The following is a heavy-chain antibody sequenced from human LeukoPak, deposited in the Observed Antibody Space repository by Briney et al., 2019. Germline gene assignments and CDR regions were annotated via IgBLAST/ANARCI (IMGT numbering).Heavy chain of an antibody. V-gene: IGHV3-23*01. CDR2: IIVSGGTT. Sequence: GGSLRLSCAASRLTLSNYAMSWVGQAPGKGLDWVSGIIVSGGTTSYPDSVKDRFPISRDTSKNTLHLQMSSLRPEDTAVYFCANSIPGLYYYYYLDVWGKGTTVTVSS. J-gene: IGHJ6*03. CDR1: RLTLSNYA. CDR3: ANSIPGLYYYYYLDV. D-gene: IGHD2-2*02.